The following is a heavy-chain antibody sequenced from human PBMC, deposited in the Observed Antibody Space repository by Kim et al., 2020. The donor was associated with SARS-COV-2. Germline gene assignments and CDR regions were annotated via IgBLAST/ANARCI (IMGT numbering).Heavy chain of an antibody. V-gene: IGHV3-64*01. CDR1: GFTFSGYA. J-gene: IGHJ3*01. Sequence: GGSLRLSCAASGFTFSGYAMHWVRQAPGKGLVYVSGISSKGGSTYYANSVKGRFTISRDNSKNTLYLQMGSLRAEDMAVYYCARLTVTYDAFDVWGQGTMVTVSS. CDR2: ISSKGGST. CDR3: ARLTVTYDAFDV. D-gene: IGHD4-17*01.